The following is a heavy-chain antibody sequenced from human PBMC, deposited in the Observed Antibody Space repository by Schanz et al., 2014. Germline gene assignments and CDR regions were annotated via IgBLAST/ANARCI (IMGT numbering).Heavy chain of an antibody. CDR1: GFSFGTYA. CDR3: ANNWNLDY. D-gene: IGHD1-20*01. V-gene: IGHV3-23*01. J-gene: IGHJ4*02. CDR2: ISGRDGST. Sequence: EVQLLESGGGLVQPGGSLRLSCAASGFSFGTYAMTWVRQAPGMGLEWVSAISGRDGSTYYADSVRGRFTISRDNSKNTLYLQMNSLRAEDTAVYYCANNWNLDYWGQGTLVTVSS.